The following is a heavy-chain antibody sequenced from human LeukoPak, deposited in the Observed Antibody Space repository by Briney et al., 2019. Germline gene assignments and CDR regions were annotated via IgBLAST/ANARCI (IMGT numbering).Heavy chain of an antibody. CDR1: GGSFSGYY. D-gene: IGHD3-22*01. J-gene: IGHJ4*02. CDR2: INHSGST. CDR3: AREDGMIGRHYGY. V-gene: IGHV4-34*01. Sequence: SETLSLTCAVYGGSFSGYYWSWIRQPPGKGLEWIGEINHSGSTNYNPSLKSRVTISVDTSKNQFSLKLSSVTAADTAVYYCAREDGMIGRHYGYWGQGTLVTVSS.